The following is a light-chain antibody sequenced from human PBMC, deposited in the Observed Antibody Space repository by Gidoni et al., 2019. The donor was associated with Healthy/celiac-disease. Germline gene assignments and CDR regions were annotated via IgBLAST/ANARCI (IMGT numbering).Light chain of an antibody. CDR1: HSLLHSTGYNY. Sequence: DIVMTQSPLSLPVTPGEPASISCRSSHSLLHSTGYNYLDWYLQKPGQSPQLLNYLGSNRASGVPDMFSGSGSGTDFTLKISRVEAEYVGVYYCMQALQTPPMYTFGQGTKLEIK. CDR3: MQALQTPPMYT. J-gene: IGKJ2*01. CDR2: LGS. V-gene: IGKV2-28*01.